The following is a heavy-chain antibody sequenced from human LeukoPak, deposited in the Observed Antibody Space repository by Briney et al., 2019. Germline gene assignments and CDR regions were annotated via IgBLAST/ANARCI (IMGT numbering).Heavy chain of an antibody. D-gene: IGHD3-9*01. J-gene: IGHJ4*02. CDR3: VKGLYDILTGYPFDY. V-gene: IGHV3-64D*06. Sequence: GGSLRLSCSASGCTSSSYAMHWVRQAPGKGLEYVSAISSNGGSTYYADSVKGRFTISRDNSKNTLYLQMSSLRAEDTAVYYCVKGLYDILTGYPFDYWGQGTLVTVSS. CDR2: ISSNGGST. CDR1: GCTSSSYA.